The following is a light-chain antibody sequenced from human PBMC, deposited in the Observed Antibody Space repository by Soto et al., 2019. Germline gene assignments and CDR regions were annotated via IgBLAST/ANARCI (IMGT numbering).Light chain of an antibody. CDR3: QQYNEWPPT. CDR2: AAS. Sequence: ETVMTQFPATLSVSPGDRATLSCRASQYIASKLAWYQQKVGQTPRLLIFAASTRATGIPARFSGSESGTEFTLTISGLQSEDSAVYYCQQYNEWPPTFGGETKVEI. J-gene: IGKJ4*01. CDR1: QYIASK. V-gene: IGKV3-15*01.